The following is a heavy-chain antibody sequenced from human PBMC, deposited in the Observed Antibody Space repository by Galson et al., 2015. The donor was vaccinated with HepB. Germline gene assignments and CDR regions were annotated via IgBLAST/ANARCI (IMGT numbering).Heavy chain of an antibody. CDR3: AKDLYSSGWYEGGDYYYGMDV. V-gene: IGHV3-23*01. J-gene: IGHJ6*02. CDR1: GFTFSSYA. CDR2: ISGSGGST. D-gene: IGHD6-19*01. Sequence: SLRLSCAASGFTFSSYAMSWVRQAPGKGLEWVSAISGSGGSTYYADSVKGRFTISRDNSKNTLYLQMNSLRAEDTAVYYCAKDLYSSGWYEGGDYYYGMDVRGQGTTVTVSS.